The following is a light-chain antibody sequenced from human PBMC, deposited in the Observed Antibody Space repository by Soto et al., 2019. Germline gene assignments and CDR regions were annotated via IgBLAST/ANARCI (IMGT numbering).Light chain of an antibody. Sequence: IVLTRSPSTPSLSPGGRSTLSCMASQTVSATFFAWYQQKHGQAPRILIYGASSRATGIPDRFSGSVSGTDGTLTISRLDKEDGAVYYCQQYSTSTLTFGGGTKVDIK. CDR2: GAS. J-gene: IGKJ4*01. CDR3: QQYSTSTLT. CDR1: QTVSATF. V-gene: IGKV3-20*01.